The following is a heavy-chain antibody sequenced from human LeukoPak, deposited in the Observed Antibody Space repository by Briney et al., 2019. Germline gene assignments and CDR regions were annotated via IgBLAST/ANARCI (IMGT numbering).Heavy chain of an antibody. CDR2: IYYSGST. D-gene: IGHD3-10*01. V-gene: IGHV4-59*01. CDR1: GGSISSYY. J-gene: IGHJ5*02. CDR3: ARGGYYGSGNDFRFDP. Sequence: SETLSLTCTVSGGSISSYYWSWIRQPPGKGLEWIGYIYYSGSTNYNASLKSRVTISVDTSKNQFSLKLNSVTAADTAVYYCARGGYYGSGNDFRFDPWGQGTLVTVSS.